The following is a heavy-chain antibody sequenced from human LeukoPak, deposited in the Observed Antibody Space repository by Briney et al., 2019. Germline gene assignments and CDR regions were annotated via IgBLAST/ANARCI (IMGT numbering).Heavy chain of an antibody. D-gene: IGHD3-10*01. CDR2: IYHSGST. J-gene: IGHJ6*03. V-gene: IGHV4-38-2*02. CDR1: GYSISSGYY. CDR3: ARGSGSYYSVYYYYYMDV. Sequence: SETLSLTCTVSGYSISSGYYWGWIRQPPGKGLEWIGSIYHSGSTYYNPSLKSRVTISVDTSKNQFSLKLSSVTAADTAVYYCARGSGSYYSVYYYYYMDVWGKGTTVTVSS.